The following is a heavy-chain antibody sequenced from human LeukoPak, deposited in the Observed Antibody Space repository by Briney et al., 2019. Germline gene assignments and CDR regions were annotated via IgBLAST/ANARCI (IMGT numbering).Heavy chain of an antibody. CDR2: IYYSGST. CDR3: ARGPKGSDDSSGYYFHEYYFDY. J-gene: IGHJ4*02. Sequence: SETLSLTCTVSGGSISSYYWSWIRQPPGKGLEWIGYIYYSGSTNYNPSLKSRVTISVDTSKNQFSLKLSSVTAADTAVYYCARGPKGSDDSSGYYFHEYYFDYWGQGTLVTVSS. V-gene: IGHV4-59*01. D-gene: IGHD3-22*01. CDR1: GGSISSYY.